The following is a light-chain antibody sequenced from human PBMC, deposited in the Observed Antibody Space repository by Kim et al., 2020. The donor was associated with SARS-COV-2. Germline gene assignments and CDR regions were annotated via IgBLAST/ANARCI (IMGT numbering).Light chain of an antibody. CDR1: SLRTYY. J-gene: IGLJ2*01. V-gene: IGLV3-19*01. Sequence: VALDQTVRITCQGDSLRTYYTTWFQQKPGQAPIVVFYGKNNRPSGIPDRFSGSSSGNTASLTITATQAGDEADYYCNSRDNNDNVLFGGGTQLTVL. CDR3: NSRDNNDNVL. CDR2: GKN.